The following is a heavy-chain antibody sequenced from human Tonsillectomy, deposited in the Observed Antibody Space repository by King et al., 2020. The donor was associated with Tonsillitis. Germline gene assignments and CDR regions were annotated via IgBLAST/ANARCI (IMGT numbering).Heavy chain of an antibody. CDR3: AKWLWGDLLRGSFDL. J-gene: IGHJ4*02. V-gene: IGHV3-23*04. D-gene: IGHD1-26*01. CDR2: IGGSGGTT. CDR1: GFTFSSYA. Sequence: DVQLVESGGGLVQPGGSLRLSCAASGFTFSSYAMTWVRQAPGKGLEWVSLIGGSGGTTYYADSVKGRFTISRDNSNNTLHLQMNSLRVEDTAVYYCAKWLWGDLLRGSFDLWGQGTLVTVSS.